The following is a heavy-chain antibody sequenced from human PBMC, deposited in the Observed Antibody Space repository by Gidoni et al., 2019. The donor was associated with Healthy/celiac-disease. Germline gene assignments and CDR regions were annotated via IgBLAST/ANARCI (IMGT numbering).Heavy chain of an antibody. J-gene: IGHJ4*02. CDR2: INWNGGST. V-gene: IGHV3-20*04. D-gene: IGHD3-10*01. CDR1: GFTFDDSG. CDR3: ARVYYYGSGSYFARTFDY. Sequence: EVPLVESGGGVVRPGGSLSLSCAASGFTFDDSGMSWVRQAPGKGLEWVSGINWNGGSTGYADSVKGRFTISRDNAKNALYLQMNSLRAEDTALYYCARVYYYGSGSYFARTFDYWGQGNLVTVSS.